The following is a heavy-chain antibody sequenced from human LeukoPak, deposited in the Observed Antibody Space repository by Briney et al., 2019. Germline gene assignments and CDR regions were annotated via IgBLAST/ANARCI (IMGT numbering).Heavy chain of an antibody. CDR3: AKDHFVTTVIDY. V-gene: IGHV3-23*01. CDR2: ISGSGDST. J-gene: IGHJ4*02. Sequence: GGSLRLSCAASGFTFSSYAMSWVRQAPGKGLEWVSGISGSGDSTDYADSVKGRFTISRDSSKNTLYLQMNSLRAEDTAVYYCAKDHFVTTVIDYWGQGTLVTVSS. D-gene: IGHD4-11*01. CDR1: GFTFSSYA.